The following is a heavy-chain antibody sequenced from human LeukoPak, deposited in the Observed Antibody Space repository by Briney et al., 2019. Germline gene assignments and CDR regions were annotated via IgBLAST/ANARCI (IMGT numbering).Heavy chain of an antibody. Sequence: SETLSLTCAVYGGSFSGYYWSWIRQPPGKGLEWIGEINHSGSTNYNPSLKSRVTISVDTSKNQFSLKLSSVTAADTAVYYCARGSNSSGRYSDYWGQGTLVTVSS. CDR3: ARGSNSSGRYSDY. D-gene: IGHD6-19*01. CDR1: GGSFSGYY. J-gene: IGHJ4*02. V-gene: IGHV4-34*01. CDR2: INHSGST.